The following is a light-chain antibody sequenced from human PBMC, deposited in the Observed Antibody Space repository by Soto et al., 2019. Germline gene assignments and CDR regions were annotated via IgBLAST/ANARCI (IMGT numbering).Light chain of an antibody. CDR3: QQYGSSPRT. CDR1: ESVTSRY. CDR2: GAS. Sequence: EIVLTQSPGTLSLSPGERATLSCRASESVTSRYLDWYQQKGGQAPRLLIYGASIRATGIPDRFSGSGSGTDFTLTISRLEPEDFAVYYCQQYGSSPRTFGQWTKVEIK. J-gene: IGKJ1*01. V-gene: IGKV3-20*01.